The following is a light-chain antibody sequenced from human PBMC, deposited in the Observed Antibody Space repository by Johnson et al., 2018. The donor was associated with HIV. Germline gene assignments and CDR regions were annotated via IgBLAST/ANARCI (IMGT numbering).Light chain of an antibody. V-gene: IGLV1-51*01. CDR3: GTWDNSLSAGV. CDR1: SSNIGNNF. CDR2: DTD. J-gene: IGLJ1*01. Sequence: QSVLTQPPSVSAAPGQKVTVSCSGSSSNIGNNFVSWYQQVPGTAPKLLIYDTDKRPSGIPDRFSGSKSGTSATLGISGLQTGDEAEYYCGTWDNSLSAGVFGSGTRSPS.